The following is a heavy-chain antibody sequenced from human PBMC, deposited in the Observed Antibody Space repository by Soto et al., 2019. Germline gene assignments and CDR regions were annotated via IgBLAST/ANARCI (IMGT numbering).Heavy chain of an antibody. CDR1: GGSVSSGSFS. J-gene: IGHJ6*02. Sequence: SETLSLSCTVSGGSVSSGSFSWSWIRQPPGKVLEWIGFIYDNRTFNYNASLKSRVTISVDTSKHQFSLKLSSVTAADTAVYYCARDGDGRMTTNPYYYNGMDVWGPGTTVT. D-gene: IGHD4-4*01. CDR2: IYDNRTF. V-gene: IGHV4-61*01. CDR3: ARDGDGRMTTNPYYYNGMDV.